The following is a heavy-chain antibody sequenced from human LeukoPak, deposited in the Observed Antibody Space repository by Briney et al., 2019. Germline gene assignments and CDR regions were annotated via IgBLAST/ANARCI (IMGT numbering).Heavy chain of an antibody. CDR2: IYWDDNK. Sequence: SGPTLVNPTQTLTLTCTFSGFLLRTSGVGVGWIRQPPGKALEWLALIYWDDNKRYSPSLKNRLTITKDASKHQVVLKMTNLDPVDTATYYCAHWESGYFHLWGRGTLVTVSS. CDR1: GFLLRTSGVG. D-gene: IGHD1-26*01. V-gene: IGHV2-5*02. CDR3: AHWESGYFHL. J-gene: IGHJ2*01.